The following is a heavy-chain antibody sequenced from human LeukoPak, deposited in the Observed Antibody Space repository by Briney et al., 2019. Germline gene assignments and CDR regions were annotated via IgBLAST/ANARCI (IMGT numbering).Heavy chain of an antibody. V-gene: IGHV1-18*01. J-gene: IGHJ4*02. CDR1: GYTFTSYG. D-gene: IGHD2-2*01. CDR3: ARDVYCSSTSCYPDY. Sequence: ASVKVSCKASGYTFTSYGISWVRQAPGQGLEWMGWISAYNGNTNYAQKLQGRVTMTTDTSTSTAYMELRSLRSDDTAVYYCARDVYCSSTSCYPDYWGQGTLVTVSS. CDR2: ISAYNGNT.